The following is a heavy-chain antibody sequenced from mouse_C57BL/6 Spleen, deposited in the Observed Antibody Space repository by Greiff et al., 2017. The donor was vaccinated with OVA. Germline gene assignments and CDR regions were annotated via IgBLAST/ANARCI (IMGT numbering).Heavy chain of an antibody. Sequence: EVKVVESGGGLVKPGGSLKLSCAASGFTFSDYGMHWVRQAPEKGLEWVAYISSGSSTIYYADTVKGRFTISRDNAKNTLFLQMTSLRSEDTAMYYCARDSPRFAYWGQGTLVTVSA. J-gene: IGHJ3*01. CDR3: ARDSPRFAY. CDR1: GFTFSDYG. V-gene: IGHV5-17*01. CDR2: ISSGSSTI.